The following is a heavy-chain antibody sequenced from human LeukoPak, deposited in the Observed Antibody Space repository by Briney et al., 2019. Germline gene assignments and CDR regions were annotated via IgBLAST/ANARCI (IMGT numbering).Heavy chain of an antibody. Sequence: GESLKISCKGSGYKFPDYWIAWVRQMPGRGLECMGIIYPGDSETTYNPSFQGHVTISADKSTNTAYLQWNSLKASDSGMYYCARRLAEWQSWFVPWGQGTPVTVSS. CDR3: ARRLAEWQSWFVP. V-gene: IGHV5-51*01. D-gene: IGHD3-3*02. J-gene: IGHJ5*02. CDR2: IYPGDSET. CDR1: GYKFPDYW.